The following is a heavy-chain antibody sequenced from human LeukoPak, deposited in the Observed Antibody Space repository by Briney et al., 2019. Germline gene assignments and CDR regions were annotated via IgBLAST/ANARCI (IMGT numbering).Heavy chain of an antibody. V-gene: IGHV3-53*01. Sequence: PGGSLRLPCAASGFTFSSNYMSWVRQAPGKGLEWVSVIYSGGSTHYADSVKGRFTISRDHSKNTLFLQMNSLRADDTAVYYCSHGSGTHWGQGTLVTVSS. CDR2: IYSGGST. CDR1: GFTFSSNY. CDR3: SHGSGTH. J-gene: IGHJ4*02. D-gene: IGHD3-10*01.